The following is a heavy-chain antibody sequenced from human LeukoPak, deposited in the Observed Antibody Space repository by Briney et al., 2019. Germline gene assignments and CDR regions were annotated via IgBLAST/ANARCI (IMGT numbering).Heavy chain of an antibody. CDR3: AKDLITIISPVDY. V-gene: IGHV3-23*01. CDR1: GFTFSSYV. D-gene: IGHD3-9*01. CDR2: ISGSGDST. Sequence: SGGSLRLSCAASGFTFSSYVMSWVRQAPGKGLEWVSAISGSGDSTYYADSVKGRFTISRDNSKNTLSLQMNSLRVEDTAVYYCAKDLITIISPVDYWGQGTLVTVSS. J-gene: IGHJ4*02.